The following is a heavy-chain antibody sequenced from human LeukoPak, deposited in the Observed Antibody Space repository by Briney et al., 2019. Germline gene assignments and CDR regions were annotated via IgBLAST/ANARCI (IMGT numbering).Heavy chain of an antibody. CDR3: ARDAGYFDY. CDR1: GGSIRSYY. CDR2: IYTSEST. J-gene: IGHJ4*02. V-gene: IGHV4-4*07. Sequence: SETLSLTCTLSGGSIRSYYWSWIRQPAGKGLEWIARIYTSESTNYNPSRKSRVTISVDKSKNQFSLKLSSVTAADTAVYYCARDAGYFDYWGQGTLVTVSS.